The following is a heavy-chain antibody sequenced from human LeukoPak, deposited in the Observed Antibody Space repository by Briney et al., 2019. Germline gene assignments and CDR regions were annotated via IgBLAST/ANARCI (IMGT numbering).Heavy chain of an antibody. J-gene: IGHJ6*02. CDR2: IYTSGST. V-gene: IGHV4-61*02. D-gene: IGHD3-10*01. CDR3: ARVSPSGVWDV. Sequence: SQTLSLTCTVSGGSISSSSYYWNWIRQPAGKGLEWIGRIYTSGSTNYNPSLNSRVTISIDTSKNQFSLSLSSVTAADTAVYYCARVSPSGVWDVWGQGTTVTVSS. CDR1: GGSISSSSYY.